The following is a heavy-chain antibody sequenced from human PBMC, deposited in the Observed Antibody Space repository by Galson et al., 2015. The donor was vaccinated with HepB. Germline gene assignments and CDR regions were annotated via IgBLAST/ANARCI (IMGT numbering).Heavy chain of an antibody. J-gene: IGHJ4*02. CDR3: ARDQSDGGDYFDY. V-gene: IGHV3-30-3*01. CDR1: GFTFSSYA. Sequence: SLRLSCAASGFTFSSYAMHWVRQAPGKGLEWVAVISYDGSRKYYADSVKGRFTFSRDNSKNTLYLQVNSLRAEDTAVYYCARDQSDGGDYFDYWGQGTLVTVSS. CDR2: ISYDGSRK. D-gene: IGHD2-21*02.